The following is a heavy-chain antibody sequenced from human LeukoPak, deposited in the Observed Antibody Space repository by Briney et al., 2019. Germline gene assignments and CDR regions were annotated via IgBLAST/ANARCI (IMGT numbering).Heavy chain of an antibody. D-gene: IGHD6-13*01. CDR1: GFTFSSYS. V-gene: IGHV3-21*01. J-gene: IGHJ6*03. CDR3: ARGARNWYDYYYYMDV. CDR2: ISSSSSYI. Sequence: GGSLRLSCAASGFTFSSYSMNWVHRAQGKGLEWVSSISSSSSYIYYADSVKGRFTISRDKAKNSLYLQMNSLRAEDTAVYYCARGARNWYDYYYYMDVWGKGTTVTVSS.